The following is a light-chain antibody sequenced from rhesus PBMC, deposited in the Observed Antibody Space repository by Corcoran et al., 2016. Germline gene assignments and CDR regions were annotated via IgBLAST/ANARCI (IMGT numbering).Light chain of an antibody. V-gene: IGKV2-82*03. CDR2: LVS. J-gene: IGKJ1*01. Sequence: DIVMIQTPLSLPVTLGEPASISCRSSQSLGYRDGKTYLYWYLQKTGQSPQQLLYLVSKRASGVPDKFSGSGSGTDFTLKISRVEAEDVGVYYCMQALRSPWTFGQGAKVEIK. CDR1: QSLGYRDGKTY. CDR3: MQALRSPWT.